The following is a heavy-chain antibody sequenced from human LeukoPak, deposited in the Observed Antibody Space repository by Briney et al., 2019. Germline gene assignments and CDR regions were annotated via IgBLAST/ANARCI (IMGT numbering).Heavy chain of an antibody. CDR2: ISAYNGHT. CDR3: ARNLLPYYYMDV. V-gene: IGHV1-18*01. CDR1: GYTFTSYG. D-gene: IGHD2-15*01. J-gene: IGHJ6*03. Sequence: ASVKVSCKASGYTFTSYGISWVRQAPGQGLEWMGWISAYNGHTNYAQKLQGRVTMTTDTSTSTAYMELRSLRSDDTAVYYCARNLLPYYYMDVWGKGTTVTVSS.